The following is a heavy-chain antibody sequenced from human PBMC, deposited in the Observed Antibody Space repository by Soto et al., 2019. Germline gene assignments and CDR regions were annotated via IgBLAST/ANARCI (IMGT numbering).Heavy chain of an antibody. Sequence: ASVKVSCKASGYTFTGYYMHWVRQAPGQGLEWMGWINPNSGGTNYAQKFQGRVTMTRDTSISTAYMELSRLRSDDTAVYYCARLPIRAAAGTQPRYYGMDVWGQGTTVTVSS. CDR3: ARLPIRAAAGTQPRYYGMDV. CDR1: GYTFTGYY. J-gene: IGHJ6*02. CDR2: INPNSGGT. V-gene: IGHV1-2*02. D-gene: IGHD6-13*01.